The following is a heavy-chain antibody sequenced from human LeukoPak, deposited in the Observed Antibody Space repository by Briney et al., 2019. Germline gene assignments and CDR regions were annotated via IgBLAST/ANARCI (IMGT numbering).Heavy chain of an antibody. CDR1: GFTFSSYA. V-gene: IGHV3-48*03. J-gene: IGHJ6*02. CDR3: ARDTGDYYGMDV. CDR2: ISSSGSTI. D-gene: IGHD1-14*01. Sequence: PGGSLRLSCAASGFTFSSYAMNWVRQAPGKGLEWVSYISSSGSTIYYADSVKGRFTISRDNAKNSLYLQMNSLRAEDTAVYYCARDTGDYYGMDVWGQGTTVTVSS.